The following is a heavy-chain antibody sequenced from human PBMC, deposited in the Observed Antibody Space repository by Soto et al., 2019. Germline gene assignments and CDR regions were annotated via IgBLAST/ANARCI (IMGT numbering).Heavy chain of an antibody. CDR2: TYYSGST. Sequence: QVQLQESGPGLVKPSQTLSLTCTVSGGSISSGDYYWSWIRQPPGKGLEWIGYTYYSGSTYYNPSLKSRVTISVDTSKNLCSLKLRSVTAADTAVYYCAIVITMVRGVIIQYVQHWGQGTLVTVSS. D-gene: IGHD3-10*01. J-gene: IGHJ1*01. CDR3: AIVITMVRGVIIQYVQH. V-gene: IGHV4-30-4*01. CDR1: GGSISSGDYY.